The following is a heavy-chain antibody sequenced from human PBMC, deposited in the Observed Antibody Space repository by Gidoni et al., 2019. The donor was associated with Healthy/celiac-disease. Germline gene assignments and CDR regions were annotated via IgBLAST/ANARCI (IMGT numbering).Heavy chain of an antibody. V-gene: IGHV3-9*01. D-gene: IGHD2-2*01. CDR2: ISWNSGSR. Sequence: EVQLVESGGGLVQLGRSLRLSCAASGFTFDTYSIPWVREAPGKGLEWVSGISWNSGSRGYADSVKGRFTISRDNAKNSLYLQMNSLRAEDTALYYCAKDRGYCSSTSCYDYYGMDVWGQGTTVTVSS. CDR1: GFTFDTYS. CDR3: AKDRGYCSSTSCYDYYGMDV. J-gene: IGHJ6*02.